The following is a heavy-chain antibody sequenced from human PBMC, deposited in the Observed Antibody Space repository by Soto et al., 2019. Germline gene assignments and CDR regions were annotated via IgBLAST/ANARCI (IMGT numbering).Heavy chain of an antibody. CDR2: ISSSSSYT. D-gene: IGHD3-22*01. CDR1: GFTFSDYY. CDR3: ARDTDDSSGYYPYHFDY. V-gene: IGHV3-11*06. J-gene: IGHJ4*02. Sequence: GGSLRLSCAASGFTFSDYYMSWIRQAPGKGLEWVSYISSSSSYTNYADSVKGRFTISRDNAKNSLYLQMNSLRAGDTAVYYCARDTDDSSGYYPYHFDYWGQGTLVTVSS.